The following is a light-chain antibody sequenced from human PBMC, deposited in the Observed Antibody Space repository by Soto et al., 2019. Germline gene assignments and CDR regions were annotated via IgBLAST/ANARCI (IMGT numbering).Light chain of an antibody. J-gene: IGLJ1*01. CDR3: SSYTSSSTYV. Sequence: QSVLTQPASVSGSPGQSITISCTGTSSVVGGYNYVSWYQQHPGKAPKLMIYDVSNRPSGVSNRFSGSKSGNTASLTISGLQAEDEADYYCSSYTSSSTYVFGTRTKVTVL. CDR1: SSVVGGYNY. V-gene: IGLV2-14*01. CDR2: DVS.